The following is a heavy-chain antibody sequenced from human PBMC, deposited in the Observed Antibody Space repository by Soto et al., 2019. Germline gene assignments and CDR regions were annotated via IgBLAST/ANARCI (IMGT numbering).Heavy chain of an antibody. J-gene: IGHJ4*02. CDR1: AFIFANYA. CDR2: ISGSGGGT. Sequence: GGSLRLSCAASAFIFANYAMNWVRQAPGKGLEWVSSISGSGGGTSYADSVKGRFTISRDNSKNTLSLEMSSLRVEDTGVYYCARDQRGFNSPADYWGQGALVTVSS. D-gene: IGHD2-15*01. CDR3: ARDQRGFNSPADY. V-gene: IGHV3-23*01.